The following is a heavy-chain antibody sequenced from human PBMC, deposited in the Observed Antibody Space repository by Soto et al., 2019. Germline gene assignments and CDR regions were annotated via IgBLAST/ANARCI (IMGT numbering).Heavy chain of an antibody. J-gene: IGHJ6*02. Sequence: PSETLSLTCAVYGGSFSGYYWSWIRQPPGKGLEWIGEINHSGSTNYNPSLKSRVTISVDTSKNQFSLKLSSVTAAEPAVYYCARARSSYDYYGIDVWRQGTTVTVSS. CDR2: INHSGST. D-gene: IGHD3-16*01. CDR1: GGSFSGYY. CDR3: ARARSSYDYYGIDV. V-gene: IGHV4-34*01.